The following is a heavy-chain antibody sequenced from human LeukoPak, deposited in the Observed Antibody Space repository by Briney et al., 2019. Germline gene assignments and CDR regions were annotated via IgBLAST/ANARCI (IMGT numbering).Heavy chain of an antibody. CDR2: IKQDGSEK. D-gene: IGHD3-3*01. V-gene: IGHV3-7*05. Sequence: GGSLRLSCAASGFTFSSYWMSWVRQAPGKGLEWVANIKQDGSEKYYVDSVKGRFTISRDNAKNSLYLQMNSLRAEDAAVYYCARDGSETYYDFWSGYPPAGYYDYWGQGTLVTVSS. CDR1: GFTFSSYW. CDR3: ARDGSETYYDFWSGYPPAGYYDY. J-gene: IGHJ4*02.